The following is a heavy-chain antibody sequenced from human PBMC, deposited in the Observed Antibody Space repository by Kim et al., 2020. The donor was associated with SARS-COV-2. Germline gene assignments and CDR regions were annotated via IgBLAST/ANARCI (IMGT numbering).Heavy chain of an antibody. Sequence: GGSLRLSCAASGFTFSTYSLAWVRQAPGKGLEWVSSITGGRTSYIYYADSVKGRFTISRDNAKKSLSLEMDSLRAEDTAVYFCARGGFCSNGNCYFDYWG. CDR2: ITGGRTSYI. CDR1: GFTFSTYS. CDR3: ARGGFCSNGNCYFDY. D-gene: IGHD2-8*01. V-gene: IGHV3-21*01. J-gene: IGHJ4*03.